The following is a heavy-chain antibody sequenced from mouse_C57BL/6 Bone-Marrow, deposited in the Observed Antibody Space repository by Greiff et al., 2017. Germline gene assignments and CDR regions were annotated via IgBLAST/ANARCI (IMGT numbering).Heavy chain of an antibody. J-gene: IGHJ3*01. CDR1: GFTFSDYY. CDR3: AIHHLLLGLAY. CDR2: FCNGGGST. V-gene: IGHV5-12*01. Sequence: EVQLVESGGGLVQPGGSLILSCAASGFTFSDYYMYWVRQTPEKRLAWVAYFCNGGGSTFYPDTVKGRFPITRDNAKNTLYLQMSRLKSEDTAMDYCAIHHLLLGLAYWGQGTLVTGAA. D-gene: IGHD1-1*01.